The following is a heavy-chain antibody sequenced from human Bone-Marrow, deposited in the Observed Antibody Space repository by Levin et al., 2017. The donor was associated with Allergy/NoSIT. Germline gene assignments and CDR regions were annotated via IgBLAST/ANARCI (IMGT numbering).Heavy chain of an antibody. J-gene: IGHJ5*01. D-gene: IGHD1-26*01. Sequence: GGSLRLSCAASGFTFKNFAMNWLRQAPGKGLEWVSAISGGGDSIYYTDSVKGRFTISRDDSKNTLFLQMNNLRPEDTAKYYCGKDSPSMWGVDSWGRGALVIVSS. CDR1: GFTFKNFA. V-gene: IGHV3-23*01. CDR2: ISGGGDSI. CDR3: GKDSPSMWGVDS.